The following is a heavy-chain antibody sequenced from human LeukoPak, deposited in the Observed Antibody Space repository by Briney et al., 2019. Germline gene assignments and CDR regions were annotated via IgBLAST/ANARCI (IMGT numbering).Heavy chain of an antibody. V-gene: IGHV3-20*04. J-gene: IGHJ5*02. D-gene: IGHD3-22*01. Sequence: GGSLRLSCAASGFTFDDYGMSWVRQAPGKGLEWVSGINWNGGSTGYADSVKGRFTISRDNSKNTLYLQMNSLRAEDTAVYYCARSEPDYYDSSYNLWFDPWGQGTLATVSS. CDR1: GFTFDDYG. CDR2: INWNGGST. CDR3: ARSEPDYYDSSYNLWFDP.